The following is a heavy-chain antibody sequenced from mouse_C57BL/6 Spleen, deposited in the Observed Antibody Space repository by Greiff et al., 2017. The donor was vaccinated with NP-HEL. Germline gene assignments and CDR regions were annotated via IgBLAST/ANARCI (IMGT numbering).Heavy chain of an antibody. D-gene: IGHD3-2*02. CDR2: IHPSDGDT. CDR1: GYTFTGYC. V-gene: IGHV1-74*01. CDR3: ASLAQAYAMDY. J-gene: IGHJ4*01. Sequence: VQLQQSGAELVKPGASVKVSCKASGYTFTGYCMHWVKQRPGQGLEWIGRIHPSDGDTNYNQKFKGKATLTVDKSSSTAYMQLSSLTSEDSAVYYCASLAQAYAMDYWGQGTTVTVSS.